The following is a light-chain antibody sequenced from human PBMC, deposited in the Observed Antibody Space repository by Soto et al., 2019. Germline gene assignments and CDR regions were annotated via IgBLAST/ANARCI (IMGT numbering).Light chain of an antibody. CDR2: KAS. J-gene: IGKJ2*01. CDR3: HLYNTYSQT. CDR1: QTIGTW. V-gene: IGKV1-5*03. Sequence: DIQLTQSPSTLSASVGDRVIITCRASQTIGTWLAWYQERPGKATRLLIYKASTLERGVPSRFSGSGSGTEFTLTISNLQPEEFAPYYCHLYNTYSQTLGHGTKLEI.